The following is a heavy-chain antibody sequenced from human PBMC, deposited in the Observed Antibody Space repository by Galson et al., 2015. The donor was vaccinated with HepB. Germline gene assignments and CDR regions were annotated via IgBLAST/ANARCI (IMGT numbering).Heavy chain of an antibody. Sequence: SVKVSCKASGGTFSSYAISWVRQAPGQGLEWMGRIIPILGIANYAQKFQGRVTITADKSTSTAYMELSSLRSEDTAVYYCARGGGVEGWELLGGSFDYWGQGTLVTVSS. CDR1: GGTFSSYA. J-gene: IGHJ4*02. CDR3: ARGGGVEGWELLGGSFDY. CDR2: IIPILGIA. D-gene: IGHD1-26*01. V-gene: IGHV1-69*04.